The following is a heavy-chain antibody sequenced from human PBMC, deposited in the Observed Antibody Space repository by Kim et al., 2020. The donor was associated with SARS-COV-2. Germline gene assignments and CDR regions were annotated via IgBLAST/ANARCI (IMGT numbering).Heavy chain of an antibody. CDR3: ARTNYGSGSV. Sequence: DTRYSPSFQGQVTISADKSISTAYLQWSSLKASDTAMYYCARTNYGSGSVWGQGTLVTVSS. D-gene: IGHD3-10*01. CDR2: DT. V-gene: IGHV5-51*01. J-gene: IGHJ4*02.